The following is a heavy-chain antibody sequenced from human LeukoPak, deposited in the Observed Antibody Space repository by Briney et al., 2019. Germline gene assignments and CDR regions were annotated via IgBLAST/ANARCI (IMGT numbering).Heavy chain of an antibody. CDR1: GFTFTSSA. V-gene: IGHV1-58*02. CDR2: IVVGSGNT. D-gene: IGHD3-22*01. J-gene: IGHJ4*02. Sequence: ASVKVSCKASGFTFTSSAMQWVRQARGQRLEWIGWIVVGSGNTNYAQKFQERVTITRDMSTSTAYMELSSLRSEDTAVYYCAAGPNYYDSSGFDYWGQGTLVTVSS. CDR3: AAGPNYYDSSGFDY.